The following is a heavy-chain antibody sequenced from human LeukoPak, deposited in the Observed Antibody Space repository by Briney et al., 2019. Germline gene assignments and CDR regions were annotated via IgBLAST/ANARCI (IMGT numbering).Heavy chain of an antibody. J-gene: IGHJ3*02. D-gene: IGHD6-13*01. CDR1: GYTFTGYY. CDR3: ASSYSAGAFDI. V-gene: IGHV1-2*02. CDR2: INPNIGDT. Sequence: ASVKGSCKASGYTFTGYYMHWVRQAPGQGLEWMGWINPNIGDTNYAQKFQGRVTMTRDTSISTAYMQLSRLRSDDTAVYCCASSYSAGAFDIWGQGTMVTVSS.